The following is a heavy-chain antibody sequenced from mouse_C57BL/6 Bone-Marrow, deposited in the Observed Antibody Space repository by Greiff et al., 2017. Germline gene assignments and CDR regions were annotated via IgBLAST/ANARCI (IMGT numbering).Heavy chain of an antibody. D-gene: IGHD1-1*01. CDR3: ARGLLRSFDY. Sequence: EVHLVESGGGLVKPGGSLKLSCAASGFTFSDYGMHWVRQAPEKGLEWVAYISSGSSTIYYADTVKGRFTISRDNAKNTMFLQMNSLRSEYTAMYYCARGLLRSFDYWGQGTTLTVSS. CDR2: ISSGSSTI. J-gene: IGHJ2*01. CDR1: GFTFSDYG. V-gene: IGHV5-17*01.